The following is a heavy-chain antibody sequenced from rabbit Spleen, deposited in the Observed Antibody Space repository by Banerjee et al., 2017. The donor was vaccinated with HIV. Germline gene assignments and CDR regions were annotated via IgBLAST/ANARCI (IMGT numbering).Heavy chain of an antibody. Sequence: HLKESGGGLVQPGGSLKLSCTASGFTLSSYYMNCVRQAPGKGLEWIGYIDPIFGITYYANWVNGRFSISRENAQNTVFLQMTSLTAADTATYFCARDGAGGSYFALWGQGTLVTVS. D-gene: IGHD8-1*01. CDR1: GFTLSSYY. V-gene: IGHV1S7*01. CDR2: IDPIFGIT. CDR3: ARDGAGGSYFAL. J-gene: IGHJ4*01.